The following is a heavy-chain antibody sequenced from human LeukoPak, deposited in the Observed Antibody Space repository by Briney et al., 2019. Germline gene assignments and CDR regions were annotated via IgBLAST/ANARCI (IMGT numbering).Heavy chain of an antibody. V-gene: IGHV3-30*02. CDR1: GFTFSSYG. J-gene: IGHJ6*03. D-gene: IGHD2-2*01. Sequence: GGSLRLSCAASGFTFSSYGMHWVRQAPGKGLEWVAFIRYDGSNKYYADSVKGRFTISRDNSKNTLYLQINSLRAEDTAVYYCAKAYCRSTICYYYYYMDVWGKGTTVTVSS. CDR2: IRYDGSNK. CDR3: AKAYCRSTICYYYYYMDV.